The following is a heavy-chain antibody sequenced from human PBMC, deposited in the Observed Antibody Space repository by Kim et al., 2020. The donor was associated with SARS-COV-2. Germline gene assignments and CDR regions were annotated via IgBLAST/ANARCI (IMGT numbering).Heavy chain of an antibody. V-gene: IGHV4-30-2*01. CDR1: GGSISSGGYS. Sequence: SETLSLTCAVSGGSISSGGYSWSWIRQPPGKGLEWIGYIYYSGSTYYNPSLKSRVTISVDRSKNQFSLKLSSVTAADTAVYYCARGSNDILTGYYRGYF. J-gene: IGHJ4*01. D-gene: IGHD3-9*01. CDR2: IYYSGST. CDR3: ARGSNDILTGYYRGYF.